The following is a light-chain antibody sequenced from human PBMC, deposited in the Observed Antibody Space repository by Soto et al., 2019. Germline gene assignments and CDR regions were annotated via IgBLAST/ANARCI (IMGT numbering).Light chain of an antibody. J-gene: IGKJ1*01. CDR1: QSVLYSSNNKNY. CDR2: WAS. CDR3: QKYYNTPWT. V-gene: IGKV4-1*01. Sequence: DIVMTQSPDSLAVSLGERATINCKSSQSVLYSSNNKNYLAWYQRKPGQPPNLLIYWASTRESGVPDRFSGSGSGTDFTLTISSLQAEDVAVYYCQKYYNTPWTFGQGTKVDIK.